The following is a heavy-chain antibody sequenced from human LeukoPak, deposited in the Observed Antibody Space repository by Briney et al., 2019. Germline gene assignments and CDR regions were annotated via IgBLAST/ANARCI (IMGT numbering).Heavy chain of an antibody. CDR2: IYLGDSDT. CDR3: ARRMNGLHLRFDP. J-gene: IGHJ5*02. CDR1: GYSFTSYW. V-gene: IGHV5-51*01. D-gene: IGHD2-8*01. Sequence: GESLKISCKGSGYSFTSYWIGWVRQMPGKGLGWRGIIYLGDSDTRYSPSFQGQVTISADKSIINAYLQWSSLKASDTAMYYCARRMNGLHLRFDPWGQGTLVTVSS.